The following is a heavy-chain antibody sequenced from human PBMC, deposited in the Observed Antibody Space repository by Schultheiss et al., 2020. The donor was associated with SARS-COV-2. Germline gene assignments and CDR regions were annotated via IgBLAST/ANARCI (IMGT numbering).Heavy chain of an antibody. V-gene: IGHV4-61*02. CDR2: IYTSGST. CDR1: GGSISSGSYY. D-gene: IGHD2-2*01. J-gene: IGHJ4*02. Sequence: LSLTCTVSGGSISSGSYYWSWIRQPAGKGLEWIGRIYTSGSTYYNPSLKSRVTISVDTSKNQFSLKLSSVTAADTAVYYCARVIGVVAAAVDYWGQGTLVTVSS. CDR3: ARVIGVVAAAVDY.